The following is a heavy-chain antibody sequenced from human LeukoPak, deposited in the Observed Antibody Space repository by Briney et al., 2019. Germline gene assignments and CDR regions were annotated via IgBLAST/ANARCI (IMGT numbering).Heavy chain of an antibody. CDR2: IKQDGGEK. CDR3: AGDCVFGQSIV. Sequence: PGGSLRLSCAASGFTFSGYWMSWFRQAPGKGLEWVAHIKQDGGEKNYVDSVKGRFTISRDNAKNSLYLQMNSLRAEDTAVYYCAGDCVFGQSIVWGKETTLTV. J-gene: IGHJ6*03. V-gene: IGHV3-7*01. CDR1: GFTFSGYW. D-gene: IGHD3-10*02.